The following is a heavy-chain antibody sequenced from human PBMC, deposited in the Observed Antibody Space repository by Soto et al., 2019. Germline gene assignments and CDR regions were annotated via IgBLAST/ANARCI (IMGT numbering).Heavy chain of an antibody. CDR3: GRDLNGDFYY. J-gene: IGHJ4*01. CDR1: GYSFTTYG. CDR2: INGYGHGA. V-gene: IGHV1-18*01. Sequence: QVQLVQSGAEVRQPGASVKVSCKASGYSFTTYGMSWVLQAPGHGLEYMGWINGYGHGALYVQRFRGRFSMTTDPSTNTVYMGLRSLTSDYTAVYYCGRDLNGDFYYWGHGTVVIVSP. D-gene: IGHD3-10*01.